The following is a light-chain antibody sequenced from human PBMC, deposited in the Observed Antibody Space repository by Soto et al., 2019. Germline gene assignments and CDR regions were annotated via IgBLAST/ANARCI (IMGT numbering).Light chain of an antibody. CDR3: QQFYTPLGT. V-gene: IGKV4-1*01. CDR2: WAS. CDR1: QSVLYSSNNKNY. J-gene: IGKJ2*01. Sequence: DIVMTQSPDSLAVSLGERATIKCKSSQSVLYSSNNKNYLAWYQQKPGQPPRKLISWASARESGVPDRFSGSGSGTDFTLTISSLQAEDVAVYYCQQFYTPLGTFGQGTKLEIK.